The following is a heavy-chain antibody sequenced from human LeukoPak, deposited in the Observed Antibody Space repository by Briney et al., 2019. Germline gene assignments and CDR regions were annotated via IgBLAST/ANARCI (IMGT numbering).Heavy chain of an antibody. Sequence: GGSLRLSCAASGFTFSDHYMDWVRQAPGKGLDWVGRSRNKATSYTTEYAASVKGRFIISRDDSKNSLYLQMNSLKTEDTAVYYCARDLDYGGNSDAFDIWGQGTMVTVSS. D-gene: IGHD4-23*01. V-gene: IGHV3-72*01. J-gene: IGHJ3*02. CDR1: GFTFSDHY. CDR3: ARDLDYGGNSDAFDI. CDR2: SRNKATSYTT.